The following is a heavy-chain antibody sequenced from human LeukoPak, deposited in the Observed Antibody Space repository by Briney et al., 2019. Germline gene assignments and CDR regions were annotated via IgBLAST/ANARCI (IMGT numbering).Heavy chain of an antibody. CDR1: GFTFSSYA. Sequence: PGGSLRLSCAASGFTFSSYAMSWVRKAPGKGLEWVSAISGSGGSTYYADSVKGRFTISRDNSKNTLYLQMNSLRAEDTAVYYCAPQPDIVVVPAAMDYWGQEPWSPSPQ. V-gene: IGHV3-23*01. CDR2: ISGSGGST. CDR3: APQPDIVVVPAAMDY. D-gene: IGHD2-2*01. J-gene: IGHJ4*01.